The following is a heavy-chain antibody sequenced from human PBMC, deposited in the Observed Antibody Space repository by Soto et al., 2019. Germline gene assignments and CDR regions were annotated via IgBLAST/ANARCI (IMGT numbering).Heavy chain of an antibody. J-gene: IGHJ4*02. CDR1: GGSISSYY. D-gene: IGHD6-13*01. V-gene: IGHV4-59*01. CDR2: IYYSGST. Sequence: QVQLQESGPGLVKPSETLSLTCTVSGGSISSYYWSWIRQPPGKGLEWIGYIYYSGSTNYNPSLKSRVTISVATSKNQCSLKRSSVTAADTAVYYCARGSTGYSSSWYRYWGQGTLVTVSS. CDR3: ARGSTGYSSSWYRY.